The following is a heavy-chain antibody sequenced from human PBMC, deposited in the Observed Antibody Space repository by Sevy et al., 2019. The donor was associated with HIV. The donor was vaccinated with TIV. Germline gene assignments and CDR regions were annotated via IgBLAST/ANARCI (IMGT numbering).Heavy chain of an antibody. D-gene: IGHD3-16*02. CDR2: INHSGST. CDR3: ARAVHYDYVWGSYRSYYYYYMDV. V-gene: IGHV4-34*01. J-gene: IGHJ6*03. CDR1: GGSFSGYY. Sequence: SETLSLTCAVYGGSFSGYYWSWIRQPPGKGLEWIGEINHSGSTNYNPSLKSRVTISVDTSKNQFSLKLSSVTAADTAVYYCARAVHYDYVWGSYRSYYYYYMDVWGKGTTVTVSS.